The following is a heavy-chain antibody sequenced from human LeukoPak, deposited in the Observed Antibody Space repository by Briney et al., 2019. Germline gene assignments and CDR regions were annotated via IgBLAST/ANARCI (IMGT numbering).Heavy chain of an antibody. V-gene: IGHV1-69*06. CDR2: IIPIFGTA. Sequence: ASVKVSCKASGGTFSSYAISWVRQAPGQGLEWMGGIIPIFGTANYAQKFQGRVTITADKSTSTAYMELSSLRSEDTAVYYCARGLGYCSSTSCRTSDYWGQGTLVTVSS. CDR3: ARGLGYCSSTSCRTSDY. CDR1: GGTFSSYA. J-gene: IGHJ4*02. D-gene: IGHD2-2*01.